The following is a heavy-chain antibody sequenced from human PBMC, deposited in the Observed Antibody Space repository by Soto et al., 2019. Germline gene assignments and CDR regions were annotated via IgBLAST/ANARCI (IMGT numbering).Heavy chain of an antibody. Sequence: PSETLSLTCTVSGGSISSYYWSWIRQPPGKGLEWIGYIYYSGSTNYDPSLKSRVTISVDTSKNQFSLKLSSVTAADTAVYYCARWGSSGWYTSILYYFDYWDQGTLITVSS. J-gene: IGHJ4*02. V-gene: IGHV4-59*01. CDR3: ARWGSSGWYTSILYYFDY. CDR1: GGSISSYY. CDR2: IYYSGST. D-gene: IGHD6-19*01.